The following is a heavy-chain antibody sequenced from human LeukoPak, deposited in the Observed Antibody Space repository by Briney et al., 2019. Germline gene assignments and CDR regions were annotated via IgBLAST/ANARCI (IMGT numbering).Heavy chain of an antibody. V-gene: IGHV1-46*01. J-gene: IGHJ6*03. CDR1: GYTFTSYY. D-gene: IGHD6-6*01. CDR2: INPSGGST. CDR3: ARNGIAARHGYYYMDV. Sequence: AASVKVSCKASGYTFTSYYMHWVRQAPGQGLEWMGIINPSGGSTSYAQKFQGRVTMTRDMSTSTVYMELSSLRSEDTAVYYCARNGIAARHGYYYMDVWGKGTTVTVSS.